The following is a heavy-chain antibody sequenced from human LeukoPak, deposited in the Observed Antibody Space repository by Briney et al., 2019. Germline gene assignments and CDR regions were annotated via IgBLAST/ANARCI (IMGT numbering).Heavy chain of an antibody. CDR3: ARAPKGRRPIDY. Sequence: GSLRPSCAASGFTFSSYEMNWVRQAPGKGLEWGSYISSSGSTIYYADSLKGRFTISRDNAKNQLYLPMNSLKAEDTAVYYCARAPKGRRPIDYWGQGALVTVSS. J-gene: IGHJ4*02. D-gene: IGHD1-1*01. CDR2: ISSSGSTI. V-gene: IGHV3-48*03. CDR1: GFTFSSYE.